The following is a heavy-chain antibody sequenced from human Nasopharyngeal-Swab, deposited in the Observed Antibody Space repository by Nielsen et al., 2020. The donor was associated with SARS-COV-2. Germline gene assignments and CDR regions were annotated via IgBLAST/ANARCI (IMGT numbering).Heavy chain of an antibody. CDR2: INHGGGT. CDR3: ARAAAAADTIDYFDY. Sequence: SETLSLTCAVYGGSFSSYYWTWIRQPPGKGLEWIGEINHGGGTNYNPSLKSRVTVSVDTSKNQFSLKLSSVTAADTAVYYCARAAAAADTIDYFDYWGQGTLVTVSS. D-gene: IGHD6-13*01. J-gene: IGHJ4*02. V-gene: IGHV4-34*01. CDR1: GGSFSSYY.